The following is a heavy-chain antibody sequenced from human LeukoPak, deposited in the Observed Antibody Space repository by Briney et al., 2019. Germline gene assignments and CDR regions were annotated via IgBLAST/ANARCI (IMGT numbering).Heavy chain of an antibody. V-gene: IGHV3-48*02. Sequence: PGGSLRLSCAASGFTFSSYTMNWVRQAPGKGLEWVSPISSSSSAIYYAASVKGRFTISRDNAKNSLYLQMNSLRDEDTAVYYCARGALRYSDYWGQGTLVTVSS. J-gene: IGHJ4*02. CDR2: ISSSSSAI. CDR1: GFTFSSYT. D-gene: IGHD3-9*01. CDR3: ARGALRYSDY.